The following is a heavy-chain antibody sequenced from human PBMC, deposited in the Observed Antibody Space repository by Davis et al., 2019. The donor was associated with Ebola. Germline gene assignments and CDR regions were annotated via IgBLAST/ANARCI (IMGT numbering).Heavy chain of an antibody. V-gene: IGHV4-59*08. J-gene: IGHJ4*02. CDR2: IYYSGST. Sequence: SETLSLTCTVSGGSISSYYWSWIRQPPGKGLEWIGYIYYSGSTNYNPSLKSRVTISVDTSKNQFSLKLSSVNAADTAVYYCARHAQSYFDYWGQGTLVTVSS. CDR1: GGSISSYY. CDR3: ARHAQSYFDY.